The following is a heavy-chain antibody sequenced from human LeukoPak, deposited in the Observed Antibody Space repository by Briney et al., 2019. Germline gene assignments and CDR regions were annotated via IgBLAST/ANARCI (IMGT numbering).Heavy chain of an antibody. J-gene: IGHJ1*01. CDR2: IKPDGSTE. CDR1: GFSFGTSW. Sequence: PGGSLRLSCAASGFSFGTSWMTWVRQAPGKALEWVATIKPDGSTELYVEIVKGRFTISRDNGKNLLFLQMSGLRVEDTAVYHCVKGGSNWSDWGQGTLVTVPS. CDR3: VKGGSNWSD. V-gene: IGHV3-7*03. D-gene: IGHD3-3*01.